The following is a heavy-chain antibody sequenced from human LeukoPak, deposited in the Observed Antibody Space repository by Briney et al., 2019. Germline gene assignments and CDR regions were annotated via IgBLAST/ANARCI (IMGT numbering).Heavy chain of an antibody. CDR2: IWSDGSNK. Sequence: QPGRSLRLSCAASGFTFSYYAIHWVRQAPGKGLEWVALIWSDGSNKYYADSVKGRITISRDNSKNTVYLQMSSLRAEDTAVYYCARELFSSGSCPDGWGQGTLVTVSS. CDR1: GFTFSYYA. J-gene: IGHJ4*02. D-gene: IGHD3-10*01. CDR3: ARELFSSGSCPDG. V-gene: IGHV3-33*01.